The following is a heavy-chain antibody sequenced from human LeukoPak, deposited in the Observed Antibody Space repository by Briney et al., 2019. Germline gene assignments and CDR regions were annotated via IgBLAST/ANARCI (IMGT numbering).Heavy chain of an antibody. CDR1: GGSVSGRSYY. CDR3: ARVPADSYGDYVVYYYGMDV. J-gene: IGHJ6*02. CDR2: IYYSGST. V-gene: IGHV4-61*01. Sequence: PSETLSLTCTVSGGSVSGRSYYWSWIRQPPGKGLEWIGYIYYSGSTNYNPSLQSRVTISVDTSKNQFSLKLSSVTAADTAVYYCARVPADSYGDYVVYYYGMDVWGQGTTVTVSS. D-gene: IGHD4-17*01.